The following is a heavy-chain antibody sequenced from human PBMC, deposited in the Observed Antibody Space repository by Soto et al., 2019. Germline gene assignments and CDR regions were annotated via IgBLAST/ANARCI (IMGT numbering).Heavy chain of an antibody. CDR2: ISGSGGST. CDR1: GFTFSSYA. Sequence: GGSLRLSCAASGFTFSSYATSWVRQAPGKGLEWVSAISGSGGSTYYADSVKGRFTISRDNSKNTLYLQMNSLRAEDTAVYYCAKDKLELPRYMDVWGKGTTVTVSS. CDR3: AKDKLELPRYMDV. D-gene: IGHD1-7*01. J-gene: IGHJ6*03. V-gene: IGHV3-23*01.